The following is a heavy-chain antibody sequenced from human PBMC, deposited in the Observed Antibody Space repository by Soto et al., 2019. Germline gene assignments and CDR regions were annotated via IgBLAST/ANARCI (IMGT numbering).Heavy chain of an antibody. CDR2: ISYDGGDK. CDR3: AREDRQWLPRVYYYYYGMDV. V-gene: IGHV3-30-3*01. Sequence: PGGSLRLSCAASGFTFSSYSMHWVRQTPGKGLEWVADISYDGGDKYYADSVKGRFTVSRDNSKNTLYLQMNSLRAEDTSVYYCAREDRQWLPRVYYYYYGMDVWGQGTTVTVSS. J-gene: IGHJ6*02. D-gene: IGHD6-19*01. CDR1: GFTFSSYS.